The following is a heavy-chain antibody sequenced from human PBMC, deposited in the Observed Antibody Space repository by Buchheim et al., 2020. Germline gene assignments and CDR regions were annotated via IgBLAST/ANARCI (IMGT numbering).Heavy chain of an antibody. CDR2: INHSGST. D-gene: IGHD5-18*01. V-gene: IGHV4-34*01. CDR3: ARGGRARQSGYSYGPLWDTGMGGRYFDL. Sequence: QVQLQESGPGLVKPSGTLSLTCAVYGGSFSGYYWSWIRQPPGKGLEWIGEINHSGSTNYNPSLKSRVTISVDTSKNQFSLKLSSVTAADTAVYYCARGGRARQSGYSYGPLWDTGMGGRYFDLWGRGTL. CDR1: GGSFSGYY. J-gene: IGHJ2*01.